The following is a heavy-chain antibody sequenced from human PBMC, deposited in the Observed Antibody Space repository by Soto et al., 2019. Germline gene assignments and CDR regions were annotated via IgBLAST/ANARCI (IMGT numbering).Heavy chain of an antibody. J-gene: IGHJ4*02. V-gene: IGHV4-4*02. CDR2: AYHNGLT. CDR3: ARDAAVPGESDRFDY. Sequence: SEALSLSCAVSGDSVTSNVWWSWVRQPPGKGLEWIGEAYHNGLTDYNPSLKSRVTMSVDTSKNEFSLKLTSLTAADTAIYYCARDAAVPGESDRFDYWGQGTLVTVSS. CDR1: GDSVTSNVW. D-gene: IGHD6-19*01.